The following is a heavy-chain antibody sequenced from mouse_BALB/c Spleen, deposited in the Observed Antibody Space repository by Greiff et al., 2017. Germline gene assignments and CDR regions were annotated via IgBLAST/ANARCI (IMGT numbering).Heavy chain of an antibody. V-gene: IGHV5-9-1*01. Sequence: EVMLVESGGGLVKPGGSLKLSCAASGFTFSSYAMSWVRQTPEKRLEWVATISSGGSYTYYPDSVKGRFTISRDNAKNTLYLQMSSLRSEDTAMYYCARPNHGSSSFFDYWGQGTTLTVSS. J-gene: IGHJ2*01. CDR2: ISSGGSYT. CDR1: GFTFSSYA. CDR3: ARPNHGSSSFFDY. D-gene: IGHD1-1*01.